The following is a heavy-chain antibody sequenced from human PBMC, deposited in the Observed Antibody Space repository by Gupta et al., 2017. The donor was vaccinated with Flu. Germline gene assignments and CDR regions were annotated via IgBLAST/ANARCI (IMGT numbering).Heavy chain of an antibody. D-gene: IGHD3-3*01. Sequence: GSIRVYYWTWIRQVPGKRLEWIGNVYDTGSTNYNPSLKSRVTISLDTSKNQFSLKLNSVAAADTAIYYCARDKVRFLLWGRGTLVTVSS. V-gene: IGHV4-59*01. CDR1: GSIRVYY. J-gene: IGHJ4*02. CDR3: ARDKVRFLL. CDR2: VYDTGST.